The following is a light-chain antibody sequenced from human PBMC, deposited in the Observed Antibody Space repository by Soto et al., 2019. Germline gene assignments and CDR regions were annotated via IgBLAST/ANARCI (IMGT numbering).Light chain of an antibody. Sequence: QSVLTQPPSVSGSPGQSVTICCTGTSTDFVSYNRVSWYQQPPGTAPQLIIYEASNRPSGVPDRFSGPKSGNTASLTISGLQAEDEADYYCCSYAGNSSFVFGTGTKVTVL. CDR2: EAS. CDR1: STDFVSYNR. J-gene: IGLJ1*01. CDR3: CSYAGNSSFV. V-gene: IGLV2-18*02.